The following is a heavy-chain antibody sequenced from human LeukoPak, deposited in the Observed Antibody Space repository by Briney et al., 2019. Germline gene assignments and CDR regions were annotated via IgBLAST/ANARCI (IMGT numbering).Heavy chain of an antibody. V-gene: IGHV4-59*08. J-gene: IGHJ5*02. CDR3: ARHWEAAPDWFDP. CDR2: IYYSGST. CDR1: GGSISSYY. Sequence: SETLSLTCTVSGGSISSYYWSWIRQPPGKGLEWIGYIYYSGSTNYNPSLKSRVTISADTSKNQFSLKLSSVTAADTAVYYCARHWEAAPDWFDPWGQGTLVTVSS. D-gene: IGHD6-6*01.